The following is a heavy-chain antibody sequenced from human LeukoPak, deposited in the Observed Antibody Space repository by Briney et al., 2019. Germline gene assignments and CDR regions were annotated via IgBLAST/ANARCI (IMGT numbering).Heavy chain of an antibody. CDR1: GFAFSTYA. D-gene: IGHD1-26*01. CDR3: AKGGKWDVTPFDY. V-gene: IGHV3-30-3*01. Sequence: GGSLRLSCAASGFAFSTYAMHWVRQAPGKGLEWVAVISYDGSTEDYGDSVKGRFTISRDNSKNTLYLQVNSLRAEDTAVYYCAKGGKWDVTPFDYWGQGTLVTVSS. CDR2: ISYDGSTE. J-gene: IGHJ4*02.